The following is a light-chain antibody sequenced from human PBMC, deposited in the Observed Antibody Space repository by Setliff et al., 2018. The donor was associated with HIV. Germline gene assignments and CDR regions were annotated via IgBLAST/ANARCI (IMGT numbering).Light chain of an antibody. Sequence: QSVLTQPASVSGSPGRSITISCTGTSNDVGRYDLVSWYQQHPARAPKLIIYQATRRPSGVSNRFSGSKSGNVASLTISGLQAEDEADYYCCSNTGSNTFVFGTGTKVTVL. CDR3: CSNTGSNTFV. CDR2: QAT. CDR1: SNDVGRYDL. V-gene: IGLV2-23*01. J-gene: IGLJ1*01.